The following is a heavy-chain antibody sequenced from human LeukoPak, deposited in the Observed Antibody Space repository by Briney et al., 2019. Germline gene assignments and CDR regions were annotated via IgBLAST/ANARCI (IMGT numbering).Heavy chain of an antibody. J-gene: IGHJ4*02. Sequence: GGSLRLSCAGSGFTFSNYWVHWVRQAPGKGLVWVSVIYSGGSTYYADSVKGRFNISRDSSKNTLYLQMNSLRAEDTAVYFCVYYDSGAYPNLDYWGQGTLVTVSS. V-gene: IGHV3-53*01. CDR2: IYSGGST. CDR3: VYYDSGAYPNLDY. CDR1: GFTFSNYW. D-gene: IGHD3-22*01.